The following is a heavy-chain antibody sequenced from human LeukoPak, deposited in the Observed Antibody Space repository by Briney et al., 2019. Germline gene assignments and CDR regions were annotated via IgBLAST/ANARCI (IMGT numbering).Heavy chain of an antibody. V-gene: IGHV4-30-2*01. J-gene: IGHJ4*02. Sequence: TPSQTLSLTCAVSGGSISGGDYPWSWLRQPPGKGLEWIGYIFHTGHTSYNPSLKSRVTISVDMSKNQLSLKLSPVTAADTAVYYCARGFYGSGSQFDYWGQGTLVTVSS. CDR3: ARGFYGSGSQFDY. CDR2: IFHTGHT. D-gene: IGHD3-10*01. CDR1: GGSISGGDYP.